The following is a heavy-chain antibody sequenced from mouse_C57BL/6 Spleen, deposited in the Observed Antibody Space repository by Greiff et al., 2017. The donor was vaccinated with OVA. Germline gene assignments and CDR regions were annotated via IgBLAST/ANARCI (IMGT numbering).Heavy chain of an antibody. CDR1: GFTFSDYG. V-gene: IGHV5-17*01. J-gene: IGHJ3*01. CDR3: ARSGSNPFAY. Sequence: EVQRVESGGGLVKPGGSLKLSCAASGFTFSDYGMHWVRQAPEKGLEWVAYISSGSSTIYYADTVKGRFTISRDNAKNTLFLQMTSLRSEDTAMYYCARSGSNPFAYWGQGTLVTVSA. D-gene: IGHD2-5*01. CDR2: ISSGSSTI.